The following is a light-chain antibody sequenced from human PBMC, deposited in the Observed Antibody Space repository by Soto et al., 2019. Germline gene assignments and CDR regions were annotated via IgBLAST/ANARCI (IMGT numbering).Light chain of an antibody. V-gene: IGKV1-39*01. CDR1: QRISTY. CDR3: QQTDSFPYT. CDR2: AAS. Sequence: DIQMTQSPSSLSASVGDRVTITCRASQRISTYLSWFKQRPGRAPDLLIFAASILHSGVPSRFSGSGSVPHFTLPITGLQPEYFAPYYCQQTDSFPYTFGQGPKLEI. J-gene: IGKJ2*01.